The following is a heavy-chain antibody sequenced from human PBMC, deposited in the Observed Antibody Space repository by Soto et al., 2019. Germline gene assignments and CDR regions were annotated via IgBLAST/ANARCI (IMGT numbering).Heavy chain of an antibody. J-gene: IGHJ5*02. D-gene: IGHD2-2*01. V-gene: IGHV1-18*01. CDR1: GYTFTSYG. Sequence: GASVKVSCKASGYTFTSYGISWVRQAPGQGLEWMGWISAYNGNTNYAQKLQGRVTMTTDTSTSTAYMELRSLRSDDTAVYYCARDLRSKQYQPENWFDPWGQGTLVTVSS. CDR3: ARDLRSKQYQPENWFDP. CDR2: ISAYNGNT.